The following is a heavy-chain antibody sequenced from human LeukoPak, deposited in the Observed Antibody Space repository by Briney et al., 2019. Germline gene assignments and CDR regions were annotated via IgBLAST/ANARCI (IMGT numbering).Heavy chain of an antibody. J-gene: IGHJ5*02. CDR2: IIPIFGTA. CDR3: GYSYGRNWFDP. Sequence: ASVKVSCKASGGTFSSYAISWVRQAPGQGLEWMGGIIPIFGTANYAQKFQGRVTITADKSTSTAYMELSSLRSEDTAVYYCGYSYGRNWFDPWGQGTLVTVSS. D-gene: IGHD5-18*01. CDR1: GGTFSSYA. V-gene: IGHV1-69*06.